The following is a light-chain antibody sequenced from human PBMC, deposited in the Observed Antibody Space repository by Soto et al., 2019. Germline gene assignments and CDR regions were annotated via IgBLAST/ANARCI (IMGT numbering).Light chain of an antibody. CDR2: GAS. Sequence: EDVWTQSPATLSLSPGETATLSCRASRSVDSHLAWYQHKPGQAPRLLIYGASNRATGIPDRFSGTGSETDFTLTISRLEPEDFAVYYCQQYDNSPINFGQGTRLEIK. V-gene: IGKV3-20*01. CDR3: QQYDNSPIN. J-gene: IGKJ5*01. CDR1: RSVDSH.